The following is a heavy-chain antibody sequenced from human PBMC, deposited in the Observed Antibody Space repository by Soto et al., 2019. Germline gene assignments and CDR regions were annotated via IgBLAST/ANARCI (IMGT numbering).Heavy chain of an antibody. CDR1: GGSIVDYY. Sequence: LSLTCSVSGGSIVDYYWSWIRQPPGKGLEWIGFIYYTGNTRYNPSLGSRVTISLDTSKNQFSLKLTSATAADTAFYYCARDVNRWELRGFFDPWGRGALVTVSS. J-gene: IGHJ5*02. D-gene: IGHD1-7*01. V-gene: IGHV4-59*01. CDR2: IYYTGNT. CDR3: ARDVNRWELRGFFDP.